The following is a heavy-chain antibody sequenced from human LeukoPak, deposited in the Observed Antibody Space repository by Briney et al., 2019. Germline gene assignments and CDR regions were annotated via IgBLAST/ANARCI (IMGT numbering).Heavy chain of an antibody. CDR2: ISSSSSYM. V-gene: IGHV3-21*01. CDR1: GFTFSSYS. J-gene: IGHJ4*02. CDR3: ARVRIAVAGVFDY. Sequence: GGSLRLSCAASGFTFSSYSMNWVRQAPGKGPEWVSSISSSSSYMYYADSVKGRFTISRDNAKNSLYLQMNSLRAEDTAVYYCARVRIAVAGVFDYWGQGTLVTVSS. D-gene: IGHD6-19*01.